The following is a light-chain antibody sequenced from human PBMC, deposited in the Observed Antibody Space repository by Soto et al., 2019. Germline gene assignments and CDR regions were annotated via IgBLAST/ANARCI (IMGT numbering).Light chain of an antibody. CDR1: HNIERW. CDR3: QQFATPTT. Sequence: IRMSQYPSSLSASVGDRVTLTCRASHNIERWIAWYKQKPGKAPSPLTFDASTLHSGVPSRLSGSVSGTDFTLTTSSMKPDDFATYYCQQFATPTTFGQGTKVHIK. J-gene: IGKJ1*01. V-gene: IGKV1-5*01. CDR2: DAS.